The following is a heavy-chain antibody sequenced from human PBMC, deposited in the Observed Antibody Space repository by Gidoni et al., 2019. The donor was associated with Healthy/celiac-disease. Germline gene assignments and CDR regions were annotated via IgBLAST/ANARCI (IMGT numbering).Heavy chain of an antibody. D-gene: IGHD1-7*01. V-gene: IGHV5-10-1*03. CDR1: GYRFPSYW. CDR3: ARRSLSGTFDY. CDR2: IDPSDSYT. Sequence: EVQRVQSGAEVKKPGEPLGSSCKGSGYRFPSYWISWVRQMPRKGLEWMGRIDPSDSYTNSSPSFQGHVTISAHTSIRPAYLPWSRLTASDPAMYYCARRSLSGTFDYWGQGTLVTVSS. J-gene: IGHJ4*02.